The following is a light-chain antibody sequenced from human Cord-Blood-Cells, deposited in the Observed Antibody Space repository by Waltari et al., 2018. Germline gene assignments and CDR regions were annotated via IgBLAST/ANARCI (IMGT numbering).Light chain of an antibody. Sequence: QSALTQPRSVSGSPGQSVTISCTGTSSDVGGYNYVSWYHQHTAKAPKLMVYEVSERPSGGPVRFSGSKSGNTASLTISGLQAEDEAEYYCCSYAGSYTWVVGGGTKLTVL. CDR3: CSYAGSYTWV. J-gene: IGLJ3*02. CDR2: EVS. V-gene: IGLV2-11*01. CDR1: SSDVGGYNY.